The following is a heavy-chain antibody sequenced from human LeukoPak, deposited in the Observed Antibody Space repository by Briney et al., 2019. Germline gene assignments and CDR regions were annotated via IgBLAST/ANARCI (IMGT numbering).Heavy chain of an antibody. CDR2: IYHSGST. D-gene: IGHD4-17*01. Sequence: SETLSLTCTVSGYSISSGYYWGWIRQPPGKGLEWIGSIYHSGSTYYNPSLKSRVTISVDTSKNQFSLKLNSVTAADTAVYYCARFYDYGGYGFRSGMVYWGQGTLVTVSS. CDR3: ARFYDYGGYGFRSGMVY. CDR1: GYSISSGYY. V-gene: IGHV4-38-2*02. J-gene: IGHJ4*02.